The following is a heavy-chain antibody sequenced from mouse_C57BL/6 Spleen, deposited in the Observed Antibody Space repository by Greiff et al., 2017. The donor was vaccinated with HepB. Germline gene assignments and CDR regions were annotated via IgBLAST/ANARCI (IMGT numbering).Heavy chain of an antibody. CDR2: IDPEDGDT. J-gene: IGHJ2*01. D-gene: IGHD1-1*01. CDR3: TSFITTVVANFDY. V-gene: IGHV14-1*01. Sequence: EVQLQQSGAELVRPGASVKLSCTASGFNIKDYYMHWVKQRPEQGLEWIGRIDPEDGDTEYAPKFQGKATMTADTSSNTAYLQRSSLTSEDTAVYYCTSFITTVVANFDYWGQGTTLTVSS. CDR1: GFNIKDYY.